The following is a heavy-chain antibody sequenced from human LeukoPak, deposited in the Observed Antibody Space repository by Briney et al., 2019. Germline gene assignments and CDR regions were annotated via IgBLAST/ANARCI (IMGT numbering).Heavy chain of an antibody. D-gene: IGHD6-13*01. J-gene: IGHJ4*02. CDR2: ISWNGGST. V-gene: IGHV3-20*04. CDR3: ARRYSSTWYYFDY. CDR1: GFTFDDYG. Sequence: GGSLRLSCAASGFTFDDYGMSWVRQVPGKGLEWVSGISWNGGSTSYVDSVKGRFTISRDNAKNSLYLQMNSLRAEDTALYYCARRYSSTWYYFDYWGQGTLVTVSS.